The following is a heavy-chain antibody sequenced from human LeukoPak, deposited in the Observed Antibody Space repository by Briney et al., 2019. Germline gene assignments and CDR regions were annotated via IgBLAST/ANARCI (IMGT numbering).Heavy chain of an antibody. J-gene: IGHJ4*02. CDR2: IYYSGST. CDR1: GGSISSGGYS. V-gene: IGHV4-30-2*03. CDR3: ARPLDTAMVMN. D-gene: IGHD5-18*01. Sequence: TSETLSLTCAVSGGSISSGGYSWSWIRQPPGKGLEWIGSIYYSGSTYYNPSLKSRVTISVDTSKNQFSLKLSSVTAADTAVYYCARPLDTAMVMNWGQGTLVTVSS.